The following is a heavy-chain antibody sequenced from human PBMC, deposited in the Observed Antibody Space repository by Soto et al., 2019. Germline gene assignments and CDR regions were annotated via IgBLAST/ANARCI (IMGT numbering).Heavy chain of an antibody. CDR3: AKEGLYYDFWSGYYRAFDY. J-gene: IGHJ4*02. V-gene: IGHV3-23*01. D-gene: IGHD3-3*01. CDR1: GFTFSSYA. CDR2: ISGSGGST. Sequence: PGGSLRLSCAASGFTFSSYAMSWVRQAPGKGLAWVSAISGSGGSTYYADSVKGRFTISRDNSKNTLYLQMNSLRAEDTAVYYCAKEGLYYDFWSGYYRAFDYWGQGTLVTVSS.